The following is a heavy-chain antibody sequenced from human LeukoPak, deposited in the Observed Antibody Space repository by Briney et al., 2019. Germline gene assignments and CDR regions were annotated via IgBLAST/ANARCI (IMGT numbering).Heavy chain of an antibody. V-gene: IGHV4-28*01. CDR2: IYYSGST. J-gene: IGHJ5*02. CDR1: GYSISSTNS. D-gene: IGHD1-26*01. Sequence: SETLSLTCAVSGYSISSTNSWGWIRQPPGKGLEWIGYIYYSGSTHYNPSLKSRVTMSVDTSKNQFSLKLTSVTAADTAVYYCARLWELLPPATFDPWGQGTLVTVSS. CDR3: ARLWELLPPATFDP.